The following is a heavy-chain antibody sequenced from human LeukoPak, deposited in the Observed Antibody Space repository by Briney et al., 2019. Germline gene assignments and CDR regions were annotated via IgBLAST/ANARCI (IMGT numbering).Heavy chain of an antibody. Sequence: GRSLRLSCAASGFTFSSYGMHWVRQAPGKGQDWVAVISYDGSNKYYADSVKGRFTISRDNSKNTLYLQMNSLRAEDTAVYYCAKDPKSLTVATRGPLDYWGQGTLVTVSS. CDR3: AKDPKSLTVATRGPLDY. CDR1: GFTFSSYG. CDR2: ISYDGSNK. J-gene: IGHJ4*02. V-gene: IGHV3-30*18. D-gene: IGHD6-19*01.